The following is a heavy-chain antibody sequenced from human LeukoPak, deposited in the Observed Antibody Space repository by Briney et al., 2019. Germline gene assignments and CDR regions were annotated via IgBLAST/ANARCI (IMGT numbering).Heavy chain of an antibody. CDR3: ATEYSSSPPESGAFDI. CDR2: ISAYNGNT. J-gene: IGHJ3*02. CDR1: GYTFTSYG. V-gene: IGHV1-18*01. D-gene: IGHD6-6*01. Sequence: PGASVKVSCKASGYTFTSYGISWVRQAPGQGLEWMGWISAYNGNTNYAQKLQGRVTMTTDTSTSTAYMELRSLRSDDTAVYYCATEYSSSPPESGAFDIWGQGTMVTVSS.